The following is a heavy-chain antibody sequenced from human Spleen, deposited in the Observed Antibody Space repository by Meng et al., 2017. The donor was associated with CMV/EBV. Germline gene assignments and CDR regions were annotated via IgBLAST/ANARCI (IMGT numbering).Heavy chain of an antibody. D-gene: IGHD3-10*01. CDR3: ARGVGDPGYFDY. V-gene: IGHV4-59*01. Sequence: SETLSLTCTVSGGSISSYYWSWIRQPPGKGLECIGYIYYSGSTNYNPSLKSRVTISVDTSKNQFSLKLISVTAAYTAVYYVARGVGDPGYFDYCGQGTLVTVSS. CDR2: IYYSGST. J-gene: IGHJ4*02. CDR1: GGSISSYY.